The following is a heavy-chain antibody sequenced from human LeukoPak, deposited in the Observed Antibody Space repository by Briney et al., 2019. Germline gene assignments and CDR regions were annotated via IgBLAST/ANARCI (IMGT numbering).Heavy chain of an antibody. V-gene: IGHV3-74*01. CDR3: ANGNNGDYVRLDY. Sequence: GGSLRLSCAASGFTFSTYCMHWVRQAPGKGLLWVSRITSDGSDTTYADSVKGRFTISRDNSKNTLYLQMNSLGAEDTAVYYCANGNNGDYVRLDYWGQGTLVTVSS. CDR1: GFTFSTYC. D-gene: IGHD4-17*01. CDR2: ITSDGSDT. J-gene: IGHJ4*02.